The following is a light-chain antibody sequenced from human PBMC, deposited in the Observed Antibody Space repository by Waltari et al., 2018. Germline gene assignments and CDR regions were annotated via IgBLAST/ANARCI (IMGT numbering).Light chain of an antibody. CDR1: SSDVGGYNY. J-gene: IGLJ2*01. V-gene: IGLV2-11*01. CDR2: DVS. CDR3: CSYAGSYTGV. Sequence: QSALTQPRSVSGSPGQSVPISCPGTSSDVGGYNYVPLYQQHPGKAPKLMIYDVSKRPSGVPDRFSGSKSGNTASLTISGLQAEDEADYYCCSYAGSYTGVFGGGTQLTVL.